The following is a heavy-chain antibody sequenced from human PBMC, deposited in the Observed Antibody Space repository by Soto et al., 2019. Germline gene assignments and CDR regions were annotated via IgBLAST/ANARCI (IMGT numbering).Heavy chain of an antibody. J-gene: IGHJ4*02. D-gene: IGHD1-1*01. V-gene: IGHV3-23*01. CDR2: ISPSGVST. CDR1: GFAFSGYA. Sequence: GSLRLSCAASGFAFSGYAMNWVRQAPGKGLEWVSTISPSGVSTYYTDSVKGRFTVSRDNSRNTLFLQMNSLRAEDTGVYHCAKEKFTKNWPGRFAYWSQGTLVTVCS. CDR3: AKEKFTKNWPGRFAY.